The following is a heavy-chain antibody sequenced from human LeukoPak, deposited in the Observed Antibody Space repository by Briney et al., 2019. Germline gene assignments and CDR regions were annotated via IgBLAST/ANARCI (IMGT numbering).Heavy chain of an antibody. J-gene: IGHJ5*02. CDR1: GYTFTSYG. CDR3: ARGAAIVLMVYAISEGDWFDP. V-gene: IGHV1-18*01. Sequence: ASVKVSCKASGYTFTSYGISWVRQAPGQGLEWMGWISAYNGNTNYAQKLQGRVTMTTDTSTSTAYMELRSLRSDDTAVYYCARGAAIVLMVYAISEGDWFDPWGQGTLVTVSS. CDR2: ISAYNGNT. D-gene: IGHD2-8*01.